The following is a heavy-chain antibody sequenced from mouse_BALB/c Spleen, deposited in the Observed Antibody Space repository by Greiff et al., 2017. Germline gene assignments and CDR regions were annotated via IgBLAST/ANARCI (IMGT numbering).Heavy chain of an antibody. V-gene: IGHV7-3*02. J-gene: IGHJ4*01. D-gene: IGHD1-2*01. CDR1: GFTFTDYY. CDR2: IRNKANGYTT. Sequence: EVQGVESGGGLVQPGGSLRLSCATSGFTFTDYYMSWVRQPPGKALEWLGFIRNKANGYTTEYSASVKGRFTISRDNSQSILYLQMNTLRAEDSATYYCARDGATATYAMDYWGQGTSVTVSS. CDR3: ARDGATATYAMDY.